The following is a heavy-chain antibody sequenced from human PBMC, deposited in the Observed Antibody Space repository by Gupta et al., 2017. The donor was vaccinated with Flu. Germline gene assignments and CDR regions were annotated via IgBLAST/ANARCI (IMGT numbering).Heavy chain of an antibody. V-gene: IGHV3-15*01. CDR3: TRDYYDSTGPAQN. D-gene: IGHD3-22*01. Sequence: WVRQTPGKGLEWVGRIKSTSHGATTDYAAPVKGRFTISRDDSKSTLYVQMTSLTIDDTAMDYCTRDYYDSTGPAQNWGQGTLVTVSS. CDR2: IKSTSHGATT. J-gene: IGHJ4*02.